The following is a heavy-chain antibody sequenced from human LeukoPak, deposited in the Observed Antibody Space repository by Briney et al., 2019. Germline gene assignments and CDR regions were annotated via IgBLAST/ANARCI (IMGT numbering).Heavy chain of an antibody. CDR2: IYYSGST. J-gene: IGHJ4*02. CDR3: ASHIAARPLY. V-gene: IGHV4-39*01. CDR1: GGSISSSSYY. Sequence: SETLPLTCTVSGGSISSSSYYWGWIRQPPGKGLEWIGSIYYSGSTYYNPSLKSRVTISVDTSKNQFSLKLSSVTAADTAVYYRASHIAARPLYWGQGTLVTVSS. D-gene: IGHD6-6*01.